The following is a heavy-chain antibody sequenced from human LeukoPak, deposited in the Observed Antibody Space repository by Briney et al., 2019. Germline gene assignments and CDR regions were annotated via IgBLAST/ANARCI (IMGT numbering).Heavy chain of an antibody. D-gene: IGHD3-16*02. CDR2: IYYSGST. J-gene: IGHJ3*02. V-gene: IGHV4-39*01. CDR3: ARVPARVIGMKDAFDI. Sequence: SETLSLTCTVSGGSISSSSYYWGWIRQPPGKGLEWIGSIYYSGSTYYNPSLKSRVTISVDTSKNQFSLKLSSVTAADTAVYYCARVPARVIGMKDAFDIWGQGTMVTVSS. CDR1: GGSISSSSYY.